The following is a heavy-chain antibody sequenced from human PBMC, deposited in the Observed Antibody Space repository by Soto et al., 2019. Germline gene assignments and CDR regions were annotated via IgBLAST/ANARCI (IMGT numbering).Heavy chain of an antibody. J-gene: IGHJ4*02. CDR2: SSAYSGDT. CDR1: GYTFTNFG. D-gene: IGHD6-6*01. CDR3: ARGERYSSSSDLTY. Sequence: QVQLVQSGAEVKEPGASVKVSCKPSGYTFTNFGVNWVRQAPGQGLEWMGWSSAYSGDTRYAQNFQGRVTMTTDTATSTAYMELRSLTFDDTAVYYCARGERYSSSSDLTYWGQGTLVTVST. V-gene: IGHV1-18*01.